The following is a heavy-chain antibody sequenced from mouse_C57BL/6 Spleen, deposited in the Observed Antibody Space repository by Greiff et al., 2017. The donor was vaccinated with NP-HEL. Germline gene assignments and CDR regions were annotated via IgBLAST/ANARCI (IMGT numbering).Heavy chain of an antibody. Sequence: QVQLKQPGAELVKPGASVKLSCKASGYTFTSYWMQWVKQRPGQGLEWIGEIDPSDSYTNYNQKFKGKATLTVDTSSSTAYMQLSSLTSEDSAVYYCARGFSNYERGYYFDYWGQGTTLTVSS. V-gene: IGHV1-50*01. CDR2: IDPSDSYT. J-gene: IGHJ2*01. D-gene: IGHD2-5*01. CDR1: GYTFTSYW. CDR3: ARGFSNYERGYYFDY.